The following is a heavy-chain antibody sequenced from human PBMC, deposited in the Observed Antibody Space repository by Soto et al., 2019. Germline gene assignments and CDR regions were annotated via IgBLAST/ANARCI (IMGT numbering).Heavy chain of an antibody. J-gene: IGHJ6*02. V-gene: IGHV1-8*02. CDR1: GYTFTSYD. CDR2: MNANSGNT. CDR3: ARDRVGWLDG. Sequence: QVQLVQSGAEVKKPGASVKVSCKASGYTFTSYDINWVRQATGQGLEWMGWMNANSGNTGYAQKIQGRVTMTRNTSVSTASMELTSVRPEDTAGYCCARDRVGWLDGGGQGTTVTVSS. D-gene: IGHD1-26*01.